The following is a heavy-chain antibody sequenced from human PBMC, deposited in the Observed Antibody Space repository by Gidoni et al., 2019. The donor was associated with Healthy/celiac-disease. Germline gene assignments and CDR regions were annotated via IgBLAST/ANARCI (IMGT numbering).Heavy chain of an antibody. CDR3: AQRSGAVAGLH. CDR1: GFTFSSYA. D-gene: IGHD6-19*01. Sequence: EVQLLESGGGLVQPGGSLRLSCAASGFTFSSYAMNWVRQAPGKGLEWVSTIGSSGGSTYYADSVKGRFTISRDNSKNTLYMQMNSLRAEDTAIYYCAQRSGAVAGLHWGQGTLVTVSS. CDR2: IGSSGGST. J-gene: IGHJ4*02. V-gene: IGHV3-23*01.